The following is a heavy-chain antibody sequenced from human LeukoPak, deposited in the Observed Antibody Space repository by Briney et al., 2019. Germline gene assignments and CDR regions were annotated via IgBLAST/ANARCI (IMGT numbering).Heavy chain of an antibody. CDR2: ISSSSHYI. J-gene: IGHJ4*02. CDR3: ACKNEYSYGSALDH. CDR1: GFTFSTYS. D-gene: IGHD5-18*01. V-gene: IGHV3-21*01. Sequence: PGGSLRLSRAASGFTFSTYSMNSVPHAPEKGLEWGSSISSSSHYIYSADSVRGRFTLSRDNAKNTLYLQMNSLRVEDTAVYYCACKNEYSYGSALDHWSQGTLVTVSS.